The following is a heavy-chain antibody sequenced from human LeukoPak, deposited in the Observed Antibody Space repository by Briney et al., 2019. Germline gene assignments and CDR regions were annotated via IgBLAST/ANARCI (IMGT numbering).Heavy chain of an antibody. CDR3: ATDQSIAGPTTADY. CDR2: INTDASNT. D-gene: IGHD1-26*01. Sequence: PGGSLRLSCAASGFTFSRFWMHWVRQAPGKGLVWVSRINTDASNTIYADSVKGRFTISRENAKNTLYLQMNSLRAEDTAVYYCATDQSIAGPTTADYWGQGTLVTVSS. J-gene: IGHJ4*02. CDR1: GFTFSRFW. V-gene: IGHV3-74*01.